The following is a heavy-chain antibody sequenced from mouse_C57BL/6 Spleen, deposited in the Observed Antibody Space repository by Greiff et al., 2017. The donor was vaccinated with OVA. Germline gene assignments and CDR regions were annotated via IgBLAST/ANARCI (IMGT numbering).Heavy chain of an antibody. J-gene: IGHJ4*01. V-gene: IGHV5-9*01. CDR1: GFTFSSYT. D-gene: IGHD3-3*01. CDR2: ISGGGGNT. CDR3: ARQAVYYAMDY. Sequence: EVQRVESGGGLVKPGGSLKLSCAASGFTFSSYTMSWVRQTPEKRLEWVATISGGGGNTYYPDSVKGRFTISRDNAKNTLYLQMSSLRSEDTALYYCARQAVYYAMDYWGQGTSVTVSS.